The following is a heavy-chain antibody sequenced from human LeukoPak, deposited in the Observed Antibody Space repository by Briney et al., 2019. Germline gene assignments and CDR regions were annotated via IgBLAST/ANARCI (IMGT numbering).Heavy chain of an antibody. V-gene: IGHV4-59*01. Sequence: SETLSLTCTVSGGSISSYYWSWIRQPPGKGLEWIGYIYYSGSANYNPSLKSRVTISVDTSKDQFSLKLSSVTAADTAVYYCARGGNYYDSSGYYYFDYWGQGTLVTVSS. CDR3: ARGGNYYDSSGYYYFDY. D-gene: IGHD3-22*01. CDR1: GGSISSYY. J-gene: IGHJ4*02. CDR2: IYYSGSA.